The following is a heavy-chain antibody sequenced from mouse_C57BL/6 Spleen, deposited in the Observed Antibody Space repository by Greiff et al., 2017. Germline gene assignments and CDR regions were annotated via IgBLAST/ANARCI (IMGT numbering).Heavy chain of an antibody. CDR3: TANWDGGDWYFDV. CDR1: GYTFTDYE. CDR2: IDPETGGT. V-gene: IGHV1-15*01. D-gene: IGHD4-1*01. J-gene: IGHJ1*03. Sequence: QVQLKQSGAELVRPGASVTLSCKASGYTFTDYEMHWVKQTPVHGLEWIGAIDPETGGTAYNQKFTGKAILTADKSSSTAYMELRSLTSEDSAVYYCTANWDGGDWYFDVWGTGTTVTVSS.